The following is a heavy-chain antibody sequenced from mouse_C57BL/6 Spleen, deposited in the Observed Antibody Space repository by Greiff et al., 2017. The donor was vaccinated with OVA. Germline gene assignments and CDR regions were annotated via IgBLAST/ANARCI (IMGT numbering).Heavy chain of an antibody. CDR3: ARRTAQAAYYAMDY. D-gene: IGHD3-2*02. J-gene: IGHJ4*01. CDR1: GYTFTSYG. CDR2: IYPRSGNT. Sequence: VQLQQSGAELARPGASVKLSCKASGYTFTSYGISWVKQRTGQGLEWIGEIYPRSGNTYYNEKFKGKATLTADKSSSTAYMELRSLTSEDSAVYFCARRTAQAAYYAMDYWGQGTSVTVSS. V-gene: IGHV1-81*01.